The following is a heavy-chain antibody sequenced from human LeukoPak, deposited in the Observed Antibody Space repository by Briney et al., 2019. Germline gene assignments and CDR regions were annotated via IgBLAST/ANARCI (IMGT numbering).Heavy chain of an antibody. CDR2: IYTSGTT. CDR3: ARGLPAAGDFDF. V-gene: IGHV4-34*01. D-gene: IGHD6-13*01. CDR1: GGSFSGYY. J-gene: IGHJ4*02. Sequence: SETLSLTCAVYGGSFSGYYWSWIRQPPGKGLEWIGRIYTSGTTDYNPSLRTRVTISVDASRNQFSLNLSSVTAADTAVYYCARGLPAAGDFDFWGQGTLVTVSS.